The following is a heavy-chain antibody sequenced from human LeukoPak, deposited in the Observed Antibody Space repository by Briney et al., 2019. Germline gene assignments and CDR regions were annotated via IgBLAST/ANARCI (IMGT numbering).Heavy chain of an antibody. V-gene: IGHV4-59*01. Sequence: SETLSLTCTVSGGSISSYYWSWIRQPPGKGLEWIGYIYYSGSTNYNPSLKSRVTISVDTSKNQFSLKLSSVTAADTAVYYCASALYCSGGGCLEKDVFDIGGKGKMVPVSS. J-gene: IGHJ3*02. CDR1: GGSISSYY. CDR2: IYYSGST. D-gene: IGHD2-15*01. CDR3: ASALYCSGGGCLEKDVFDI.